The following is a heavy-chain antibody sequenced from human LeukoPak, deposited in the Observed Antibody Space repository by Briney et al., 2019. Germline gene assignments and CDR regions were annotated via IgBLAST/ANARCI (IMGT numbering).Heavy chain of an antibody. Sequence: GSLRLSCAVSGFTFSRYSMNWVRQPPRKGLEWIGSIYHSGSTYYNPSLKSRVTIAVETSKNQFSLKLSSVTAADTAVYYCARGAYYYYMDVWGKGTTVTVSS. J-gene: IGHJ6*03. CDR1: GFTFSRYS. V-gene: IGHV4-38-2*01. CDR3: ARGAYYYYMDV. CDR2: IYHSGST.